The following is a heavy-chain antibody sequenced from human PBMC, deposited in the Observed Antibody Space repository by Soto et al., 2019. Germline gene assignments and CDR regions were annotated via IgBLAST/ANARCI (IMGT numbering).Heavy chain of an antibody. CDR2: ISAYNGNT. CDR1: GYTFTSYG. Sequence: ASVKVSCKASGYTFTSYGISWVRQAPGQGLEWMGWISAYNGNTNYAQKLQGRVTMTTDTSTSTAYMELRSLRSDDTAVYYCARATNTYYDFWSGYYHSFDPWGQGTLVTVS. J-gene: IGHJ5*02. CDR3: ARATNTYYDFWSGYYHSFDP. D-gene: IGHD3-3*01. V-gene: IGHV1-18*01.